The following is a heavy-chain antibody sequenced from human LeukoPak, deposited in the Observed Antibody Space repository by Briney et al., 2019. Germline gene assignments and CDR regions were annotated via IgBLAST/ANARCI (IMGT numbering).Heavy chain of an antibody. J-gene: IGHJ4*02. CDR1: GFTFTSSA. CDR3: AKATGYLL. CDR2: ISGRSGTT. D-gene: IGHD1-14*01. V-gene: IGHV3-23*01. Sequence: GGSLRLSCVASGFTFTSSAMSWVRQAPGKGLEWVSAISGRSGTTYYADSVKGRFSISRDNAENTLYLQMNSLRADDTAVYYCAKATGYLLWGQGTLVIVSS.